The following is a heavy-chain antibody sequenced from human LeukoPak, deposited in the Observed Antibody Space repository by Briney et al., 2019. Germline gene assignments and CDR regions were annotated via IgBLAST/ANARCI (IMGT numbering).Heavy chain of an antibody. J-gene: IGHJ3*02. CDR1: RGSINSGDYY. V-gene: IGHV4-30-4*08. D-gene: IGHD7-27*01. CDR2: IYCNGDT. CDR3: AGKLGEDALDI. Sequence: SQTLSLTCIISRGSINSGDYYWSWIRQPPGKGLEWIGYIYCNGDTFYNPSLKSRVFISVDTSRNRFSLKMSSVTAADTAVYFCAGKLGEDALDIWGQGTMVTVSS.